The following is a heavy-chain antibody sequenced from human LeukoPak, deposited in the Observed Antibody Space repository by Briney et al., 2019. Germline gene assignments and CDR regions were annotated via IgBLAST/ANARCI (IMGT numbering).Heavy chain of an antibody. V-gene: IGHV4-34*01. D-gene: IGHD6-19*01. CDR1: GGSFSGYY. CDR2: INHSGST. CDR3: ARGHSSGWYGLFDI. Sequence: SETLSLTCAVYGGSFSGYYWSWIRQPPGRGLEWIGEINHSGSTNYNPSLKSRVTISVDTSKNQFSLKLSSVTAAVTAVYYCARGHSSGWYGLFDIWGQGTIVTVSS. J-gene: IGHJ3*02.